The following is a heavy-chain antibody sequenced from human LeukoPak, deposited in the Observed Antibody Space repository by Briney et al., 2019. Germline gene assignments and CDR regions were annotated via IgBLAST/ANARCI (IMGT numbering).Heavy chain of an antibody. D-gene: IGHD3-16*01. Sequence: GGSLRLSCAASGFTFSSYAMHWVRQAPGKGLEWVAVISYDGSNKYYADSVKGRFTISRDNSKNTLYLQMNSLRAEDTAVYYCARGLPTDFDYWGQGTLVTVSS. V-gene: IGHV3-30-3*01. J-gene: IGHJ4*02. CDR1: GFTFSSYA. CDR2: ISYDGSNK. CDR3: ARGLPTDFDY.